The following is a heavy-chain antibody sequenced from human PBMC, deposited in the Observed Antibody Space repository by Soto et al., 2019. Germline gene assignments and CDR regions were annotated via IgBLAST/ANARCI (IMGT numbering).Heavy chain of an antibody. CDR1: GYSFTSYW. V-gene: IGHV5-51*01. CDR3: ARYGSEKEYYYYYYGMDV. Sequence: GESLKISCKGSGYSFTSYWIGWVRQMPGKGLEWMGIIYPGDSDTRYSPSFQGQVTISADKSISTAYLQWSSLKASDTAMYYCARYGSEKEYYYYYYGMDVWGQGTTVTVSS. D-gene: IGHD3-10*01. J-gene: IGHJ6*02. CDR2: IYPGDSDT.